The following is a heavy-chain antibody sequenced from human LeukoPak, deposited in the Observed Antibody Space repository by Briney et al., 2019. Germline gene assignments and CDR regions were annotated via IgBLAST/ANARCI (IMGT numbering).Heavy chain of an antibody. J-gene: IGHJ4*02. CDR2: IYYSGST. Sequence: SETLSLTCTVSGGSISSYYWSWIRQPPGKGLEWIGYIYYSGSTNYNPSLKSRVTISVDTSKNQFSLKLSSVTAADTAVYYCAGNSGYDVIPLDYWGQETLVTVSS. V-gene: IGHV4-59*01. CDR1: GGSISSYY. D-gene: IGHD5-12*01. CDR3: AGNSGYDVIPLDY.